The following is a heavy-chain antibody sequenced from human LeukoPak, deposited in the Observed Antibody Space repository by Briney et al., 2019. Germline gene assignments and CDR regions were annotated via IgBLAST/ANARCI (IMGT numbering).Heavy chain of an antibody. D-gene: IGHD2-2*03. V-gene: IGHV3-30*18. CDR3: AKELDMGRSWYFDL. J-gene: IGHJ2*01. CDR2: ISYDGSNK. Sequence: GGSLRLSCAASGFTFSSYGMHWVPQAPGKGLEWVAVISYDGSNKYYADSVKGRFTISRDNSKNTLYLQMNSLRAEDTAVYYCAKELDMGRSWYFDLWGRGTLVTVSS. CDR1: GFTFSSYG.